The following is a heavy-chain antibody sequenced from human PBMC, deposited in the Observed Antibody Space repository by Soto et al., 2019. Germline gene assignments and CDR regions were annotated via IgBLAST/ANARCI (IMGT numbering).Heavy chain of an antibody. J-gene: IGHJ6*03. CDR3: ATASGYCSGGSCYSGDYYYYYMDV. CDR1: GYTLTELS. D-gene: IGHD2-15*01. Sequence: ASVKVSCKVSGYTLTELSMHWVRQAPGKGLEWMGGFDPEDGETIYAQKFQGRVTMTEDTSTDTAYMELSSLRSEDTAVYYCATASGYCSGGSCYSGDYYYYYMDVWGHGTLVTVSS. CDR2: FDPEDGET. V-gene: IGHV1-24*01.